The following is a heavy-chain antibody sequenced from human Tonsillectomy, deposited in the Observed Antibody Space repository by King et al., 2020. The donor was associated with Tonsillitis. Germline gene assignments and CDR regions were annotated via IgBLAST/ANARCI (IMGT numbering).Heavy chain of an antibody. Sequence: AQLVQSGAEVKKPGASVKVSCKVSGYTLTKLSIHWVRQAPGKGTEWMGGFDPEDGETIYAQKFQGRVTMTEDTSTDTAYMELSSLRSEDTAVYYCATVPTKHYYYHMDVWGKGTTVTVSS. CDR1: GYTLTKLS. CDR3: ATVPTKHYYYHMDV. V-gene: IGHV1-24*01. D-gene: IGHD2-8*01. J-gene: IGHJ6*03. CDR2: FDPEDGET.